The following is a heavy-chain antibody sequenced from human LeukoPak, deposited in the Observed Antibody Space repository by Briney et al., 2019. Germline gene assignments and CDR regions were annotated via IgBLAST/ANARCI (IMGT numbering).Heavy chain of an antibody. V-gene: IGHV4-4*07. CDR1: GGSISSYY. D-gene: IGHD3-3*01. Sequence: SETLSLTCTVSGGSISSYYWSWIRQPAGKGLEWIGRIYYSGSTNYNPSLKSRVTMSVDTSKNQFSLKLSSVTAADTAVYYCARDGPTYDFWSGYYNFYYYMDDWGKGTPVTVSS. J-gene: IGHJ6*03. CDR2: IYYSGST. CDR3: ARDGPTYDFWSGYYNFYYYMDD.